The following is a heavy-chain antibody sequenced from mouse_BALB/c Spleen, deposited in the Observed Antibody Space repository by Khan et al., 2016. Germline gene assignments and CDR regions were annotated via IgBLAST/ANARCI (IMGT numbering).Heavy chain of an antibody. V-gene: IGHV3-2*02. CDR2: ISYRGST. D-gene: IGHD2-14*01. CDR3: ARNEDRYERTWFAY. Sequence: EVRLQESGPGLVKPSQSLSLTCTVTGYSITSDYAWNWIRQFPGNKLEWMGYISYRGSTSYNPSLKSRISITRDTSKNQFFLQLNSVTTEDTATYYCARNEDRYERTWFAYWGQGTLVTVSA. J-gene: IGHJ3*01. CDR1: GYSITSDYA.